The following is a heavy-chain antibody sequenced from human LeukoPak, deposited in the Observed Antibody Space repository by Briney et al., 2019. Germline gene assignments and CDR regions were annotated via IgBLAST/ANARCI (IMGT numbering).Heavy chain of an antibody. CDR2: INAGNGNT. V-gene: IGHV1-3*01. CDR3: ARDRSDTSSYYSH. J-gene: IGHJ4*02. Sequence: ASVKVSCKASGYTFTSYAMHWVRQAPGQRLEWMGWINAGNGNTKYSQKFQGRVTTTRDTSASTAYMELSSLRSEDTAVYYCARDRSDTSSYYSHWGQGTLVTVSS. D-gene: IGHD3-22*01. CDR1: GYTFTSYA.